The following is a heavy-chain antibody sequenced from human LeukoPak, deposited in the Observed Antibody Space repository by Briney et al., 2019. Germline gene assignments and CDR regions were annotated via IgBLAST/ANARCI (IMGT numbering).Heavy chain of an antibody. D-gene: IGHD5/OR15-5a*01. Sequence: SETLSLTGTVSGGSITSNYWSWIRQPPGKGLEWLGYAYYNGRANYNPSLKSRVTISVDTSKNQFSLNLSSVTAADTAVYYCAREVSPSDHYYYYGVDVWGRGTTVTVSS. V-gene: IGHV4-59*01. CDR3: AREVSPSDHYYYYGVDV. J-gene: IGHJ6*02. CDR2: AYYNGRA. CDR1: GGSITSNY.